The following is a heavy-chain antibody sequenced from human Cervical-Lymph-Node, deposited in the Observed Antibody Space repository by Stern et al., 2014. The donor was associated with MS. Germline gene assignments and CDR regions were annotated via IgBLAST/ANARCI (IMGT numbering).Heavy chain of an antibody. J-gene: IGHJ4*02. Sequence: VQLVESGGGVVQPGRSLRLSCAASGFSVSRYAMHWVRQAPGKGLEWVALIWYDGSNPYYADSVPGRFTISRDNFKNTLYLQMNSLRAEDTAVYYCASAYSSSHYYFDYWGQGTLVTVSS. D-gene: IGHD6-13*01. CDR1: GFSVSRYA. CDR2: IWYDGSNP. CDR3: ASAYSSSHYYFDY. V-gene: IGHV3-33*01.